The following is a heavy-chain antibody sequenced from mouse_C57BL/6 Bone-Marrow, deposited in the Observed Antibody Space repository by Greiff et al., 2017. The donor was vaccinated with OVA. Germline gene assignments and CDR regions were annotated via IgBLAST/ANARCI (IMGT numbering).Heavy chain of an antibody. Sequence: EVQVVESGGGLVKPGGSLKLSCAASGFTFSSYAMSWVRQTPEKRLEWVATISDGGSYTYYPDNVKGRFTFSRDNAKNNLYLQMSHLKSEDTAMYYCARGRVYGSSYVDYWGQGTTLTVSS. J-gene: IGHJ2*01. CDR3: ARGRVYGSSYVDY. CDR2: ISDGGSYT. V-gene: IGHV5-4*01. CDR1: GFTFSSYA. D-gene: IGHD1-1*01.